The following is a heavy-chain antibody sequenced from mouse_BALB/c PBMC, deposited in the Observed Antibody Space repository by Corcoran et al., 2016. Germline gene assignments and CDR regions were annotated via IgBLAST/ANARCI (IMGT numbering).Heavy chain of an antibody. CDR1: GFDFSRYW. Sequence: EVKLLESGGGLVQPGGSLKLSCAASGFDFSRYWMSWVRQAPGKGLEWIGEINPDSSTINYTPSLKDKFIISRDNAKNTLYQQMSKVRSEDTALYYCARLHYYGLFAYWGQGTLVTVST. CDR2: INPDSSTI. V-gene: IGHV4-1*02. J-gene: IGHJ3*01. CDR3: ARLHYYGLFAY. D-gene: IGHD1-1*01.